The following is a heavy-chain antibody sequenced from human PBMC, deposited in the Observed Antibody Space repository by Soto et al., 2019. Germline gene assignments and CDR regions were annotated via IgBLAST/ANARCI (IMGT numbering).Heavy chain of an antibody. CDR2: ISSSSSTI. CDR3: ARDQAGGAFDI. D-gene: IGHD2-15*01. J-gene: IGHJ3*02. CDR1: GFTFSSYS. Sequence: EVQLVESGGGLVQPGGSLRLSCAASGFTFSSYSMNWVRQAPGKGLEWVSYISSSSSTIYYADSVKGRFTISRDNAKNSLYLQMNSLRAEDTAVYYCARDQAGGAFDIWGQGTMVTVSS. V-gene: IGHV3-48*01.